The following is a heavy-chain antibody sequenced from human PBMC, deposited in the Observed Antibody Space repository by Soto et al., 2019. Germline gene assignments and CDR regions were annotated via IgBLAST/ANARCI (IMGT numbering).Heavy chain of an antibody. CDR3: ARCARNYYYYGMDV. CDR2: IYHSGST. Sequence: PSETLSLTCAVSSGSISSSNWWSWVRQPPGKGLEWIGEIYHSGSTNYNPSLKSRVTISVDKSKNQFSLKLSSVTAADTAVYYCARCARNYYYYGMDVWGQGTTVTVSS. CDR1: SGSISSSNW. V-gene: IGHV4-4*02. J-gene: IGHJ6*02.